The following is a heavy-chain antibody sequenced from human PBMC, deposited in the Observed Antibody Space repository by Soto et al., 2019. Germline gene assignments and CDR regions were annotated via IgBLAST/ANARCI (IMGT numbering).Heavy chain of an antibody. Sequence: GGSLRLSCAASGFTFSDYYMSWIRQAPGKGLERVSYISSSSSTIYYAESVKGRFTISRDNAKNSLYLQMNSLIAEDMAVYYCARAVVVPAANVVYFYYWGQGTLVTVSS. J-gene: IGHJ4*02. D-gene: IGHD2-2*01. V-gene: IGHV3-11*04. CDR1: GFTFSDYY. CDR3: ARAVVVPAANVVYFYY. CDR2: ISSSSSTI.